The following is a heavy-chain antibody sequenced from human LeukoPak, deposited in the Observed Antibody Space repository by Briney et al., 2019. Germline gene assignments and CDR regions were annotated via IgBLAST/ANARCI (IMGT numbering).Heavy chain of an antibody. J-gene: IGHJ5*02. D-gene: IGHD4-11*01. Sequence: ASVKVSCKASGGTFSSYAISWVRQAPGQGLEWMGGIIPIFGTANYAQKFQGRVTITADESTSTAYMELSSLRSEDTAVYYCARTTVKTNWFDPWGQGTLVTVSS. CDR3: ARTTVKTNWFDP. CDR2: IIPIFGTA. V-gene: IGHV1-69*13. CDR1: GGTFSSYA.